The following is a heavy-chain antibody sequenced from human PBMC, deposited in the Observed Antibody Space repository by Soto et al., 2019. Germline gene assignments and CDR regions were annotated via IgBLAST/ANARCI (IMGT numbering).Heavy chain of an antibody. D-gene: IGHD2-2*01. CDR3: ARAYGREDIVLVPAAGLFGP. V-gene: IGHV3-21*01. Sequence: PGGSLRLSCAASGFTFSSYSMNWVRQAPGKGLEWVSSISSSSSYIYYADSVKGRFTISRDNAKNSLYLQMNSLRAEDTAVYYCARAYGREDIVLVPAAGLFGPWGQGTLVTVSS. CDR1: GFTFSSYS. J-gene: IGHJ5*02. CDR2: ISSSSSYI.